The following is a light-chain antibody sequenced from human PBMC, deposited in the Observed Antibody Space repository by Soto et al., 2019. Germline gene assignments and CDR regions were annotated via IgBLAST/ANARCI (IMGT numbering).Light chain of an antibody. CDR1: SSNIGTNT. CDR2: TNN. V-gene: IGLV1-44*01. J-gene: IGLJ2*01. Sequence: QSVLTQPPSASGTPGQRVTISCSGSSSNIGTNTIDWYQQLPGTAPKLLICTNNQRPSGVPDRFSGSKSGTSASLAISGLQSEDEADYYCATWDDTLNVVVFGGGTKLTVL. CDR3: ATWDDTLNVVV.